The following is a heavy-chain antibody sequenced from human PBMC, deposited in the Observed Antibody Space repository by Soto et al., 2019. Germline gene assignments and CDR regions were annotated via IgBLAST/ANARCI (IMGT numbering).Heavy chain of an antibody. J-gene: IGHJ3*02. D-gene: IGHD2-2*01. CDR1: GFTFSDYY. V-gene: IGHV3-11*01. Sequence: GGSLRLSCAASGFTFSDYYMSWIRQAPGKGLEWVSYISSSGSTIYYADSVKGRFTISRDNAKNSLYLQMNSLRAEDTAVYYCARELIVVVPADPYAFDIWGQGTMVTVSS. CDR2: ISSSGSTI. CDR3: ARELIVVVPADPYAFDI.